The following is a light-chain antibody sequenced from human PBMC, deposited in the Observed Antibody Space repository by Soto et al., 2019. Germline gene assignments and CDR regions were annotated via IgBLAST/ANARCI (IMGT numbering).Light chain of an antibody. CDR2: GAS. Sequence: EIVLTQSPGTLSLSPGERATLSCRASQSVSSSYLAWYQQKPGQAPRLLIYGASSRATGIPDRFSGSGSGTEFSLTISRLEPEDFAVYFCQRYGGTSPPYTFGQGTKLEIK. J-gene: IGKJ2*01. V-gene: IGKV3-20*01. CDR3: QRYGGTSPPYT. CDR1: QSVSSSY.